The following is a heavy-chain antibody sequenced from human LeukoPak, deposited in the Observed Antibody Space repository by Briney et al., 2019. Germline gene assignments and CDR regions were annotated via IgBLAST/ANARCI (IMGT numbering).Heavy chain of an antibody. D-gene: IGHD2/OR15-2a*01. J-gene: IGHJ4*02. V-gene: IGHV1-2*02. Sequence: ASVKVSCKASGYTFTGYYMHWVRQAPGQGLEWMGWINPNSGGTNYAQKFQGRVTMTRDTSISTAYMELRSLRSEDTAVYYCARESVMSIYFDRWGQGTLVTVSS. CDR3: ARESVMSIYFDR. CDR1: GYTFTGYY. CDR2: INPNSGGT.